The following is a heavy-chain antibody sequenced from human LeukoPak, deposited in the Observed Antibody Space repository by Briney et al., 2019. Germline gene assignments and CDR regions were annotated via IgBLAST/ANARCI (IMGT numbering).Heavy chain of an antibody. CDR3: VRDPSNSGWAFDY. Sequence: GGSLRLSCAASGFTVTNNYMTWVRQAPGKGLEWVSVLYSDGITYYPDSVKGRFTISRDNSKNTLDLQMNSLRADDTAVYYCVRDPSNSGWAFDYWGQGTLVTVSS. CDR2: LYSDGIT. J-gene: IGHJ4*02. D-gene: IGHD6-19*01. V-gene: IGHV3-53*01. CDR1: GFTVTNNY.